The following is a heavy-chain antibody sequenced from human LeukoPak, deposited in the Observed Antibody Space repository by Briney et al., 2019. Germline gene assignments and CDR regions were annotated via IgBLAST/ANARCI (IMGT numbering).Heavy chain of an antibody. Sequence: GGSLRLSCAASGFTFSSYEMNWVRQAPGKGLEWVSYISSSIYDADSVKGRFTISRDNAKNSLYLQMNSLRAEDTAVYYCARGKEPVAGSLSHFDYWGQGTLVTVSS. CDR3: ARGKEPVAGSLSHFDY. V-gene: IGHV3-48*03. D-gene: IGHD6-19*01. CDR2: ISSSI. CDR1: GFTFSSYE. J-gene: IGHJ4*02.